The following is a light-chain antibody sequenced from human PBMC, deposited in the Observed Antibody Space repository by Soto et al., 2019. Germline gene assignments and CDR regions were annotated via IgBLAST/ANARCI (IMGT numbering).Light chain of an antibody. CDR1: QSISKW. J-gene: IGKJ5*01. CDR3: HSRA. V-gene: IGKV1-5*01. CDR2: DAS. Sequence: DIQLTQSPSFLSPSIGDRVTITGRASQSISKWLAWYQQKPGTAPKLLIYDASTLESGVPSGFSGSGSGTEFTLTISSLQPDDFATYYCHSRAFGQGTRLEIK.